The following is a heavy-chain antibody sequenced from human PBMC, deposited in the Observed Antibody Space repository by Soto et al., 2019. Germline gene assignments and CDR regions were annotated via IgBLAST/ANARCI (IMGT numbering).Heavy chain of an antibody. D-gene: IGHD3-22*01. V-gene: IGHV4-59*12. J-gene: IGHJ4*02. CDR3: ARGRPYYYDSSGYPKNPYYFDH. CDR2: IYYSGST. Sequence: PSETLSLTCTVSGGSISSYYWSWIRQPPGKGLEWIGYIYYSGSTNYNPSLKSRVTISVDTSKNQFSLKLSSVTAADTAVYYCARGRPYYYDSSGYPKNPYYFDHWGQGTLVTVSS. CDR1: GGSISSYY.